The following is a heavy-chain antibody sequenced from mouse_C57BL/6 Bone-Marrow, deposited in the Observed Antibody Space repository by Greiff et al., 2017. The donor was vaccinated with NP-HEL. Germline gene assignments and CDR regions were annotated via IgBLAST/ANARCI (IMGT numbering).Heavy chain of an antibody. CDR3: ARDRVPITTVGATADFDY. CDR2: ILPGSGST. J-gene: IGHJ2*01. CDR1: GYTFTGYW. D-gene: IGHD1-1*01. Sequence: QVQLQQSGAELMKPGASVKLSCKATGYTFTGYWIEWVKQRPGHGLEWIGEILPGSGSTNYNEKFKGKATFTADTSSNTAYMQLSSLTTEDSAIYYCARDRVPITTVGATADFDYWGQGTTLTVSS. V-gene: IGHV1-9*01.